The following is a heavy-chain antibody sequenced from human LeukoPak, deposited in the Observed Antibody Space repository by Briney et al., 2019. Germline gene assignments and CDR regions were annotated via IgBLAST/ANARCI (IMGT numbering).Heavy chain of an antibody. D-gene: IGHD6-13*01. CDR3: AKDSLGSSSKNWFDP. V-gene: IGHV3-23*01. Sequence: GGSLRLSCAASGFTFSSYAMSWVRQAPGKGLEWVSAISGSGGSTYYADPVKGRFTISRDNSKNTLYLQMNSLRAEDTAVYYCAKDSLGSSSKNWFDPWGQGTLVTVSS. CDR1: GFTFSSYA. J-gene: IGHJ5*02. CDR2: ISGSGGST.